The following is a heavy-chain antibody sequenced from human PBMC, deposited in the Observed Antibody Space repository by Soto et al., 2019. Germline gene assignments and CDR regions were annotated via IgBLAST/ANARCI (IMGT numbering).Heavy chain of an antibody. V-gene: IGHV4-59*08. Sequence: QVQLQESGPGLVRPSETLSLTCTVSGGSISNSYWSWIRQSPGKGLEWIGYIYSSGSTNYNPSLMSRVTISLDTSKNHFSLKLSSLIAADTAVYYCARHSPPFFYGSGPWDVWGQGTTVTVSS. J-gene: IGHJ6*02. CDR2: IYSSGST. CDR3: ARHSPPFFYGSGPWDV. CDR1: GGSISNSY. D-gene: IGHD3-10*01.